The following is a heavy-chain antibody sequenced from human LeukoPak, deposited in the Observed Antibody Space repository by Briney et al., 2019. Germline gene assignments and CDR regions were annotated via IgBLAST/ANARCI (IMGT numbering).Heavy chain of an antibody. J-gene: IGHJ4*02. D-gene: IGHD6-19*01. Sequence: SETLSLTCTVSGGSISDYYWSWIRQPAGKGLEWIGRIYSSGSTNYNPSLKSRVTMSADKSKSQFSLKLSSVTAADTAVYYCARELSTGWPGFDCWGQGTLVTVSS. CDR3: ARELSTGWPGFDC. CDR1: GGSISDYY. V-gene: IGHV4-4*07. CDR2: IYSSGST.